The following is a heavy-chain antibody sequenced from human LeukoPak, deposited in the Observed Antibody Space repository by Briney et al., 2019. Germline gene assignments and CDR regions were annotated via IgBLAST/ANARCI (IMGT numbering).Heavy chain of an antibody. CDR2: VSYRGTT. D-gene: IGHD3-16*01. CDR3: ARHPYLIPTHPTHFDY. V-gene: IGHV4-39*01. J-gene: IGHJ4*02. Sequence: SETLSLTCTVSGDSIGSNSFYWGWIRQPPGKGLEWIGSVSYRGTTYNNPSLESRVTISGDMSRNQFSLKLRSVTATDTAVYYCARHPYLIPTHPTHFDYWGQGTLVTVSS. CDR1: GDSIGSNSFY.